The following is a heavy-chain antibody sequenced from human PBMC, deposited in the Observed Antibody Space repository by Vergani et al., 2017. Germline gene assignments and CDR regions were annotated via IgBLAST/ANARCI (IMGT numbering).Heavy chain of an antibody. D-gene: IGHD3-22*01. CDR2: ISSSSSYI. V-gene: IGHV3-21*01. CDR3: ARDLFYYDSSGYYSGFFDY. CDR1: GFTFSSYS. Sequence: EVQLVESGGGLVKPGGSLRLSCAASGFTFSSYSMNWVRQAPGKGLEWVSSISSSSSYIYYADSVKGRLTISRDNAKNSLYLQMNSLRAEDTAVYYCARDLFYYDSSGYYSGFFDYWGQGTLVTVSS. J-gene: IGHJ4*02.